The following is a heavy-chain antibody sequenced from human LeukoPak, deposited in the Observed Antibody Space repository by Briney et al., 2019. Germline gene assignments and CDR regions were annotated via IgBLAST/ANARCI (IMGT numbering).Heavy chain of an antibody. V-gene: IGHV4-34*12. D-gene: IGHD3-22*01. Sequence: SETLSLTCAVYGGSFSGYYWSWISQPPGKALEWIGNIFYSGSTYYSPSLKSRVTISLDTSRNQFSLKLNSVTAADTAVYYCAKSNGYGLIDIWGQGTMVTVSS. CDR1: GGSFSGYY. J-gene: IGHJ3*02. CDR2: IFYSGST. CDR3: AKSNGYGLIDI.